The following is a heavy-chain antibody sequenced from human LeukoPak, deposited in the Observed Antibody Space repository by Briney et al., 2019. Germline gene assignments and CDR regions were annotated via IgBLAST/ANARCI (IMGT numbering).Heavy chain of an antibody. Sequence: ASVKVSCKASGYTFTSYDINWVRQATGQGLEWMGWMNPNSGNTGYAQKFQGRVTMTRNTSISTAYMELSSLRSEDTAVYYCARGGSSSWLFDYWGQGTLVTVSS. CDR2: MNPNSGNT. CDR1: GYTFTSYD. CDR3: ARGGSSSWLFDY. D-gene: IGHD6-13*01. J-gene: IGHJ4*02. V-gene: IGHV1-8*01.